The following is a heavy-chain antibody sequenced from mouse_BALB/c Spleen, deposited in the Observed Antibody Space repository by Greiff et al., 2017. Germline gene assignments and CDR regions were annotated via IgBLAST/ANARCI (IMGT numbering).Heavy chain of an antibody. Sequence: QVQLQQSAAELARPGASVKMSCKASGYTFTSYTMHWVKQRPGQGLEWIGYINPSSGDTEYNQKFKDKTTLTADKSSSTAYMQLSSLTSEDSAVYYCARGGVCAHFDYWGQGTTLTVSS. CDR2: INPSSGDT. D-gene: IGHD1-1*02. CDR1: GYTFTSYT. CDR3: ARGGVCAHFDY. J-gene: IGHJ2*01. V-gene: IGHV1-4*02.